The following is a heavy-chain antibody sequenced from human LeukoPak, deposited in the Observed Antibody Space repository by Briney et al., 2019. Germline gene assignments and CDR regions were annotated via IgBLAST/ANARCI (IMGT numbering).Heavy chain of an antibody. CDR1: GFTFSNAW. V-gene: IGHV3-33*08. J-gene: IGHJ5*02. CDR3: ARDVWFGDYRWFDP. Sequence: GGSLRLSCAASGFTFSNAWMSWVRQPPGKGLEWVAVIRYDGSAYSYADSVKGRFTISRDNSKNTLYLQMSSLRAEDTAVYFCARDVWFGDYRWFDPWGQGTLVIVSS. D-gene: IGHD3-10*01. CDR2: IRYDGSAY.